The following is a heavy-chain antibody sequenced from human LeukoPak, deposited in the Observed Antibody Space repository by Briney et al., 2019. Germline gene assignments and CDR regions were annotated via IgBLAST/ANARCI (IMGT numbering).Heavy chain of an antibody. CDR1: GYTFTGYY. J-gene: IGHJ3*02. Sequence: ASVKVSCKASGYTFTGYYMHWARQAPGQGLEWMGWINPNSGGTNYAQKFQGRVTMTRDTSISTAYMELSRLRSDDTAVYYCARDHGITAYALTPSATAYAFDIWGQGTMVTVSS. CDR2: INPNSGGT. D-gene: IGHD3-16*01. V-gene: IGHV1-2*02. CDR3: ARDHGITAYALTPSATAYAFDI.